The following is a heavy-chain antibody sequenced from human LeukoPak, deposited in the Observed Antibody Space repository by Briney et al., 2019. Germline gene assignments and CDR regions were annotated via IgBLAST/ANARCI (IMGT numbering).Heavy chain of an antibody. Sequence: ASVKVSCKASGYTFTSYDINWVRQATGQGLEWMGWMNPNSGNTGYAQKFQGRVTMTRNTSISTAYMELSSLRSGDTAVYYCARGATMVRGVIPNWFDPWGQGTLVTVSS. D-gene: IGHD3-10*01. V-gene: IGHV1-8*01. CDR3: ARGATMVRGVIPNWFDP. J-gene: IGHJ5*02. CDR2: MNPNSGNT. CDR1: GYTFTSYD.